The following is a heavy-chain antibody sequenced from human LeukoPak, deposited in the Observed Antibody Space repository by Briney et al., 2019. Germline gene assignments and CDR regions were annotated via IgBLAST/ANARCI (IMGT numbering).Heavy chain of an antibody. CDR3: AREGAAYDY. CDR1: GGSISSGSYY. D-gene: IGHD6-13*01. V-gene: IGHV4-61*02. J-gene: IGHJ4*02. Sequence: SETLSLTCTVSGGSISSGSYYWSWIRQPAGKGLEWIGRIYTSGSTNYNPSLKSRVTISVDTSKNQFSLKLSSVTAADMAVYYCAREGAAYDYWGQGTLVTVSS. CDR2: IYTSGST.